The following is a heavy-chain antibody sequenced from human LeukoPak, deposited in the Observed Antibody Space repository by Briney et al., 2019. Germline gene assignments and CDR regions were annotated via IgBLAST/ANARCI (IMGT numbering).Heavy chain of an antibody. CDR1: GFTFDDYG. Sequence: GGSLRLSCAASGFTFDDYGMSWVRQAPGKGLEWVSGINWNGGSTGYADSVKGRFTISRDNAKNSLYLQMNSLRAEDTAVYYCARDSNDSSGYYFYYYYYYYMDVWGKGTTVTVSS. V-gene: IGHV3-20*04. CDR3: ARDSNDSSGYYFYYYYYYYMDV. J-gene: IGHJ6*03. CDR2: INWNGGST. D-gene: IGHD3-22*01.